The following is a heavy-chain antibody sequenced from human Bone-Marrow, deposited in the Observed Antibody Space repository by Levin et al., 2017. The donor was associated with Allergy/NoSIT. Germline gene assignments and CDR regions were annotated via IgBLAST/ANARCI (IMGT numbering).Heavy chain of an antibody. CDR2: ISWDGLVT. D-gene: IGHD6-19*01. CDR1: GFTFHHYT. J-gene: IGHJ4*02. CDR3: ARGNSGWSEYYFDY. Sequence: GESLKISCAASGFTFHHYTMHWVRQAPGRGLEWVSLISWDGLVTYYGDSVKGRFTISRDNRKSSLFLQMDSLTTEDTALYYCARGNSGWSEYYFDYWGQGTRVTVSS. V-gene: IGHV3-43*01.